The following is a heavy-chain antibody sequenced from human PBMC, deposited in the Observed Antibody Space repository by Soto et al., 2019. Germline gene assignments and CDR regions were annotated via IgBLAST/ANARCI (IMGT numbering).Heavy chain of an antibody. CDR2: ISGSGSST. D-gene: IGHD5-12*01. V-gene: IGHV3-23*01. Sequence: EVQLLESGGGLVQPGGSLRLSCAAAGFTFNNYAMKWVRQAPGKGLEWVSAISGSGSSTHYADSVKGRFTISRDNSKNTLYLAMSSLTAEDTAVYYCANRPYDGLYYFDSWGQGTLVTVSS. CDR3: ANRPYDGLYYFDS. J-gene: IGHJ4*02. CDR1: GFTFNNYA.